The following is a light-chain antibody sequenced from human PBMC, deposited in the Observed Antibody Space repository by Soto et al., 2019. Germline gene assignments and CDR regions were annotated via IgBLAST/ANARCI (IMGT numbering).Light chain of an antibody. CDR1: QSVSSSY. CDR2: GAS. V-gene: IGKV3D-20*02. J-gene: IGKJ5*01. CDR3: QQRSNWPT. Sequence: EIVLTQSPGTLSLSPGERATLSCRASQSVSSSYLAWYQQKPGXAPXXLIYGASNRATGIPARFSGSGSGTDFTLTISSLESEDFAIYYCQQRSNWPTFGQGTRLEIK.